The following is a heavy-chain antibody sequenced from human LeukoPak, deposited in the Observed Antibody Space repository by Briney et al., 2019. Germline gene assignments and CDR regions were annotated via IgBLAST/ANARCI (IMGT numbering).Heavy chain of an antibody. V-gene: IGHV3-21*04. D-gene: IGHD4-11*01. Sequence: GGSLRLSCAASGFTFSSYSMNWVRQAPGKGLEWVSSISSSSSYIYYADSVKGRFTISRDNAKNTLYLQMNSLRTEDTAVYYCAKGNTVTTRDWFDYWGQGTLVTVSS. CDR3: AKGNTVTTRDWFDY. CDR2: ISSSSSYI. CDR1: GFTFSSYS. J-gene: IGHJ4*02.